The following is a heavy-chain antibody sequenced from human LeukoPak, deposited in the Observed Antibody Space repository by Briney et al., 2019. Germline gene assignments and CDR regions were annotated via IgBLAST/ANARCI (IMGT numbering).Heavy chain of an antibody. CDR1: GGSISSGSYY. CDR2: IYYSGST. CDR3: ARHAKPSYYDFWSGSNAFDI. D-gene: IGHD3-3*01. Sequence: SQTLSLTCTVSGGSISSGSYYWSWIRQHPGKGLEWIGYIYYSGSTYYNPSLKSRVTISVDTSKNQFSLKLSSVTAADTAVYYCARHAKPSYYDFWSGSNAFDIWGQGTMVTVSS. V-gene: IGHV4-31*03. J-gene: IGHJ3*02.